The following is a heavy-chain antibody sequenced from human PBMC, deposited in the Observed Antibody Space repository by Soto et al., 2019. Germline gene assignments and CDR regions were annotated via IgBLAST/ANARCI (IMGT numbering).Heavy chain of an antibody. J-gene: IGHJ4*02. V-gene: IGHV4-30-2*01. D-gene: IGHD3-10*01. CDR3: AAGSGLPRYY. Sequence: QLQLQESGSGLVKPSQTLSLTCAVSGGSISSGGYSWSWIRQPPGKGLEWIGYIYHSGSTYYNPSLKSRVTISVDRYKNQFTLKLSSVTAADTALYYCAAGSGLPRYYWGQGTLVTVSS. CDR1: GGSISSGGYS. CDR2: IYHSGST.